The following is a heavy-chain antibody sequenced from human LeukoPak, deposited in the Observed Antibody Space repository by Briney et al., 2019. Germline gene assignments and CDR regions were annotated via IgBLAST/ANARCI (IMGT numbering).Heavy chain of an antibody. Sequence: PGGSLRPSCSVSGFTISSYAMHWVRQAPGKGLQYVSSISSNGGSTYYADSVKGRFTISRDNSRNTLYLQMSSLRGEDTAVYYCVKDRAVEYWGQGTLVTVSS. D-gene: IGHD3-10*01. V-gene: IGHV3-64D*06. CDR3: VKDRAVEY. CDR1: GFTISSYA. J-gene: IGHJ4*02. CDR2: ISSNGGST.